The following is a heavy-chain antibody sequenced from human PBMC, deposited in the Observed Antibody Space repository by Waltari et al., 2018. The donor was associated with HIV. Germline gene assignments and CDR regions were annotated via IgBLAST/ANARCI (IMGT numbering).Heavy chain of an antibody. D-gene: IGHD6-19*01. J-gene: IGHJ4*02. CDR2: ISYYGDNK. V-gene: IGHV3-30*18. Sequence: QVQLVESGGGVVQPGRSLRLSCAASGFTFSSYAMHWVRQAPGKGLEWVAVISYYGDNKDYADSGKGRFTISRDNSKNTLYLQMNSLRAEDTAVYYWAKGASGWSPGYWGQGTLVTVSS. CDR1: GFTFSSYA. CDR3: AKGASGWSPGY.